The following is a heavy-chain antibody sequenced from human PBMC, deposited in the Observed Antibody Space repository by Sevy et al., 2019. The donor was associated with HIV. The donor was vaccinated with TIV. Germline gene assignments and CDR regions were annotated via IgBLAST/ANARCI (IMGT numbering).Heavy chain of an antibody. Sequence: GGSLRLSCAASGLSVSDNYMNWVRQAPGKGLELVSVIYSDGRTYYADSVKGRLTISRDNSKNTLYLHMNNLRPKDTAVYYCARDRYYDASGYYYYYYGMDVWGQGTTVTVSS. CDR2: IYSDGRT. V-gene: IGHV3-66*01. CDR1: GLSVSDNY. J-gene: IGHJ6*02. CDR3: ARDRYYDASGYYYYYYGMDV. D-gene: IGHD3-22*01.